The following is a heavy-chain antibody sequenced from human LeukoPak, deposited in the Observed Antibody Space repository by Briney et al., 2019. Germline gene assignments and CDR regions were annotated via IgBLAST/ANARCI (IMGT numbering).Heavy chain of an antibody. CDR3: ARVRLFGVVTIDY. D-gene: IGHD3-3*01. Sequence: PSETLSLTCTVSGGSISSSSYYWGWIRQPPGKGLEWIGSIYYSGSTYYNPSLKSRVTISVDTSKNQFSLKLSSVTAADTAVYYCARVRLFGVVTIDYWGQGTLVTVSS. J-gene: IGHJ4*02. CDR2: IYYSGST. V-gene: IGHV4-39*07. CDR1: GGSISSSSYY.